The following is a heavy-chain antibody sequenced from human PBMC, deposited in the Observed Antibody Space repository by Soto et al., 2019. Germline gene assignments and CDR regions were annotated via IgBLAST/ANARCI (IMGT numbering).Heavy chain of an antibody. J-gene: IGHJ3*02. CDR1: GDTFSSYA. Sequence: RASVKVSCKASGDTFSSYAISWVRQAPGQGLEWMGGIIPIFGTANYAQKFQGRVTITADESTSTAYMELSSLRSEDTAVYYCAREMATITAFDIWGQGTMVTVSS. CDR2: IIPIFGTA. V-gene: IGHV1-69*13. CDR3: AREMATITAFDI. D-gene: IGHD5-12*01.